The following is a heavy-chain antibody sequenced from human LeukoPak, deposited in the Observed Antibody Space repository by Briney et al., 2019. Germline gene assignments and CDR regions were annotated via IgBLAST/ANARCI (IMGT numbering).Heavy chain of an antibody. D-gene: IGHD6-13*01. V-gene: IGHV3-23*01. Sequence: GGSLRLSCAASGFTFSNTWMSWVRQAPGKGLEWVSAISGSGGSTYYADSVKGRFTISRDNSKNTLYLQMNSLRAEDTAVYYCAKDKGAAAAGMYGMDVWGQGTTVTVSS. CDR3: AKDKGAAAAGMYGMDV. J-gene: IGHJ6*02. CDR1: GFTFSNTW. CDR2: ISGSGGST.